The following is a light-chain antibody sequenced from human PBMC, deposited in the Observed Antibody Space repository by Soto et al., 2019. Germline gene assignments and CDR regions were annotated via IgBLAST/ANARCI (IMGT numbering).Light chain of an antibody. Sequence: DIVMTQSPLSLPVTPGEPASISCRSSQSLLHSNGYTYLDWYLQKPGQSPQLLIYLASNRASGVPDRFRRRESSTDFTLKSSRVEAEDIEVYYCMQTLQTPTFGQGTRLEIK. CDR3: MQTLQTPT. J-gene: IGKJ5*01. V-gene: IGKV2-28*01. CDR2: LAS. CDR1: QSLLHSNGYTY.